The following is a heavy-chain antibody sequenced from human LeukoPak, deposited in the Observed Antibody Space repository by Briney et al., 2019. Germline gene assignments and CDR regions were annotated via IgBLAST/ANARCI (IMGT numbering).Heavy chain of an antibody. CDR3: ATPAGRQLGVGYLDL. CDR2: INPNSGGT. V-gene: IGHV1-2*02. Sequence: ASVKVSCKSSGYTFTGYYIHWVRQAPGQGLEWMGWINPNSGGTNYAQKFQGRVTMTRDTSISTAYMEVGSLRSDDTAVYYCATPAGRQLGVGYLDLWGRGTLVTVSS. J-gene: IGHJ2*01. D-gene: IGHD2-2*01. CDR1: GYTFTGYY.